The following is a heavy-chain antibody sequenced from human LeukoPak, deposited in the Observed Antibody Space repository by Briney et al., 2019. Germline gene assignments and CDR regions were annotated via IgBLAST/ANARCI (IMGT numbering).Heavy chain of an antibody. CDR1: GFTFSSYG. J-gene: IGHJ4*02. CDR2: ISYDGSNK. CDR3: AKIDGGFVTTLVDY. Sequence: GGSLRLSCAASGFTFSSYGMHWVRQAPGKGLEWVAVISYDGSNKYYADSVKGRFTISRDNSKNTLYLQMNSLRAEDTAVYYCAKIDGGFVTTLVDYWGQGTLVTVSS. D-gene: IGHD4-23*01. V-gene: IGHV3-30*18.